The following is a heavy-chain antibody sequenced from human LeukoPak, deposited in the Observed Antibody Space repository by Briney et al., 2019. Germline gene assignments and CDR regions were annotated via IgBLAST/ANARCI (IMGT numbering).Heavy chain of an antibody. CDR3: ATFSFRGDGYKH. CDR1: GGSISSYY. D-gene: IGHD3-10*01. J-gene: IGHJ4*02. CDR2: IYCSGST. Sequence: SETLSLTCTVSGGSISSYYWSWIRQPPGKGLEWIGYIYCSGSTNYNPSLKSRVTISVDTSKNQFSLKLSSVTAADTAVYYCATFSFRGDGYKHWGQGTLVAVSS. V-gene: IGHV4-59*01.